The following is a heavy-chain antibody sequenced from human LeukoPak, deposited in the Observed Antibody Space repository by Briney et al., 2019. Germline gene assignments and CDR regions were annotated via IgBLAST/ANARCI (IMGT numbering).Heavy chain of an antibody. D-gene: IGHD3-9*01. CDR2: IGAYNGNT. V-gene: IGHV1-18*01. Sequence: ASVKVSCKASGYTFSSYGISWVRQAPGQGLEWMGWIGAYNGNTNYAQKLQGRVTMTTDTSTSTAYMELRSLRSDDTAVYFCARDRGIRYFDWLQSDLDAFDIWGQGTMVTVSS. J-gene: IGHJ3*02. CDR1: GYTFSSYG. CDR3: ARDRGIRYFDWLQSDLDAFDI.